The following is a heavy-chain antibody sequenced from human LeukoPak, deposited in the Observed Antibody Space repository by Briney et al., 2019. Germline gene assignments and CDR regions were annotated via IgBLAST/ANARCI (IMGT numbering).Heavy chain of an antibody. D-gene: IGHD2-2*01. CDR3: AKGKRYCSITTCYEDAFHI. CDR2: VGGSDYST. V-gene: IGHV3-23*01. J-gene: IGHJ3*02. CDR1: GFTVSSNS. Sequence: GGSLRLSCTVSGFTVSSNSMSWVRQAPGKGPEWVSAVGGSDYSTYYADSVKGRFTISRDHSKNTLYLQMNSLRAEDTAVYYCAKGKRYCSITTCYEDAFHIWGQGTMVTVSS.